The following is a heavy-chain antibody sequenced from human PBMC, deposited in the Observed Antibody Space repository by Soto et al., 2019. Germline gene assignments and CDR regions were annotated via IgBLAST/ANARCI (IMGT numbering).Heavy chain of an antibody. CDR3: ARDPLLYCSSGRCYVGDTFDI. Sequence: EGQLVESGGGLVQPGGSLRVSCAASGFTFNNYWMSWVRQAPGKGLEWVANIKQDGSEKYYVDSVKGRFTISRDNAKNSLYLQMNGLRAEDTAVYYCARDPLLYCSSGRCYVGDTFDIWGQGTIVTVSS. CDR1: GFTFNNYW. J-gene: IGHJ3*02. V-gene: IGHV3-7*05. D-gene: IGHD2-2*01. CDR2: IKQDGSEK.